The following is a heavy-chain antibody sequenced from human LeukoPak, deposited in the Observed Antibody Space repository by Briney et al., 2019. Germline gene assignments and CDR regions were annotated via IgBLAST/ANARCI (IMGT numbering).Heavy chain of an antibody. J-gene: IGHJ4*02. Sequence: GGSLRLSCAASGFTFSSYGMSWVRQAPGKGLEWVSAISGSGGSTYYADSVKGRFTISRDNSKNTLYLQMGSLRAEDMAVYYCARVGQLLPDYWGQGTLVTVSS. CDR2: ISGSGGST. CDR1: GFTFSSYG. V-gene: IGHV3-23*01. D-gene: IGHD2-2*01. CDR3: ARVGQLLPDY.